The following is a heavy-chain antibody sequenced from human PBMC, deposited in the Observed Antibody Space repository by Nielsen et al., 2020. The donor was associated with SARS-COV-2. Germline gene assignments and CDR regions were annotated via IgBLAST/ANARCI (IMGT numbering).Heavy chain of an antibody. CDR2: IYYSGST. Sequence: WIRQPPGKGLEWIGYIYYSGSTYYNPSLKSRVTISVDTSKNQFSLKLSSVTAADTAVYYCAREVRYFDWSIIAAYYYYYMDVWGKGTTVTVSS. CDR3: AREVRYFDWSIIAAYYYYYMDV. J-gene: IGHJ6*03. V-gene: IGHV4-31*02. D-gene: IGHD3-9*01.